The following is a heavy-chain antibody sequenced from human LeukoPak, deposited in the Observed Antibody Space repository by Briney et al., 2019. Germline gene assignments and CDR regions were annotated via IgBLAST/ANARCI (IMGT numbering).Heavy chain of an antibody. CDR3: AREVTPLSSSYNWFDP. V-gene: IGHV1-69*05. CDR1: GGSFSSYA. CDR2: IIPIFGTA. J-gene: IGHJ5*02. Sequence: ASVKVSCKASGGSFSSYAISWLRQAPGHALEWIGGIIPIFGTANYAQKFQGRVTITTDESTSTAYMELSSLRSEDTAVYYCAREVTPLSSSYNWFDPWGQGTLVTVSS. D-gene: IGHD6-6*01.